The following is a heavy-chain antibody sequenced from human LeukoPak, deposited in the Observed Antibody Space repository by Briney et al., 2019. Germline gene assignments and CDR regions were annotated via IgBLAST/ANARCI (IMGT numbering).Heavy chain of an antibody. CDR1: GFTFSDYY. CDR2: ISSSSSYT. Sequence: GGSLRLSCAASGFTFSDYYMSWIRQAPGKGLEWVSYISSSSSYTNYADSVKGRFTISRDNAKNSLYLQMNSLRAEDTAVYYCARIYGSGSSLDYWGQGTLVTVSS. D-gene: IGHD3-10*01. V-gene: IGHV3-11*03. CDR3: ARIYGSGSSLDY. J-gene: IGHJ4*02.